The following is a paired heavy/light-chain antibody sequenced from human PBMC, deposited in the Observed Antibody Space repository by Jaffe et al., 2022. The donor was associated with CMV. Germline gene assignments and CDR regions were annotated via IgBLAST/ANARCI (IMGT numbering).Heavy chain of an antibody. Sequence: QLLLQESGPGLVQPSETLSLTCTVSLASIRSNSYYWVWIRQPPGKGLEWIGSIFYNGNTYYTPSLKSRLSMSIDASKNHFSLEVRDVTAADTAVYFCAAGPFYVTSSQPASWFFDLWGHGTLVTVSS. J-gene: IGHJ2*01. D-gene: IGHD6-6*01. CDR3: AAGPFYVTSSQPASWFFDL. CDR2: IFYNGNT. CDR1: LASIRSNSYY. V-gene: IGHV4-39*02.
Light chain of an antibody. V-gene: IGLV2-23*02. J-gene: IGLJ3*02. CDR3: CSYAGSGLFAV. CDR2: SVN. CDR1: SGDIGSYNI. Sequence: QSALTQPASVSGSPGQSITITCSGTSGDIGSYNIISWYQQYPGKAPKMIIYSVNKRPSGVSGRFSGSKSGNTASLTISGLQAEDAADYYCCSYAGSGLFAVFGGGTKLTVL.